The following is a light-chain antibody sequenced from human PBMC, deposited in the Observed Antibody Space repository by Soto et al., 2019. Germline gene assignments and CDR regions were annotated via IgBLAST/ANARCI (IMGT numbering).Light chain of an antibody. J-gene: IGLJ1*01. V-gene: IGLV2-8*01. CDR2: EVS. Sequence: QSALTQPPSASGSPGQSVTISCTGTSSDVGGYNYVSWYQQHPGKAPKLMIYEVSKRPSGVPDRFSGSKSGNTASLTVSGLQAEDEAAYYCSSYAGCAPYVFGPGTQLTVL. CDR1: SSDVGGYNY. CDR3: SSYAGCAPYV.